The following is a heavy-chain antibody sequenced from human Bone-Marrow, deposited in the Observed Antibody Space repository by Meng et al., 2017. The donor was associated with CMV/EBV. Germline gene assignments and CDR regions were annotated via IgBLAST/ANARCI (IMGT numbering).Heavy chain of an antibody. J-gene: IGHJ5*02. CDR3: ARCNYYYDSSGPFGP. CDR2: INPRSGDT. V-gene: IGHV1-2*02. D-gene: IGHD3-22*01. Sequence: ASVKVSCKAFGYTFGDYFMHWVRQAPGQGLEWMGWINPRSGDTNYAQKFQGRDTMTRDTAISATYMELRRLRSDDTAVYYCARCNYYYDSSGPFGPWGQGTLVTVSS. CDR1: GYTFGDYF.